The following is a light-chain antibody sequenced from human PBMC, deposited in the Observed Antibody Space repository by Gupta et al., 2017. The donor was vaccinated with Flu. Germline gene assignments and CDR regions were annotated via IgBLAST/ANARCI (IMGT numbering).Light chain of an antibody. CDR1: HSINSY. CDR3: QQVNSYPYT. V-gene: IGKV1-9*01. CDR2: AAS. Sequence: DKVTHTCRYSHSINSYLGWYQQKPGQAPKLLIYAASNLQSGVPSRFSGSGSGTQFTLTIRSLQPEDFAAYFCQQVNSYPYTFGQGTKLEIK. J-gene: IGKJ2*01.